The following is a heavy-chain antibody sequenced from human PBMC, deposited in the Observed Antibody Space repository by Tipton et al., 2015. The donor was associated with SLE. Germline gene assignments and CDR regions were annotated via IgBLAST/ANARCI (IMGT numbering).Heavy chain of an antibody. Sequence: TLSLTCTVSGGSITTYDYYWSWIRQPPGKGPECIGYIYSSGTTNYNPSLKSRVTISTDTSKKQFFLNLSTVTAADTAVFYCARGPTRYYFDYWGQGILVTVSS. CDR2: IYSSGTT. CDR3: ARGPTRYYFDY. J-gene: IGHJ4*02. V-gene: IGHV4-61*08. CDR1: GGSITTYDYY.